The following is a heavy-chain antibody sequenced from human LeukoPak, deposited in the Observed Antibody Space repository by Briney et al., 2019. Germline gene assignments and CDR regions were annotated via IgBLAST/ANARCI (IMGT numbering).Heavy chain of an antibody. Sequence: GESLKISGKASGYSSTSYWSGWVRRMPGKGLEWLGIIYPGDSDTRYSPSFQGQVTISADKSISTAYLQWSSLKASDTAMYYCARHGDFWSGCSYIFDAFDIWGQGTMVTVSS. V-gene: IGHV5-51*01. J-gene: IGHJ3*02. D-gene: IGHD3-3*01. CDR2: IYPGDSDT. CDR1: GYSSTSYW. CDR3: ARHGDFWSGCSYIFDAFDI.